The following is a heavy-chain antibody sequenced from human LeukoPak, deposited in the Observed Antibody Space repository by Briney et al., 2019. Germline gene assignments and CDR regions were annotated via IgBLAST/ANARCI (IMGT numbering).Heavy chain of an antibody. CDR1: GGSINSYY. CDR2: VYTSGST. V-gene: IGHV4-4*07. J-gene: IGHJ4*02. Sequence: PSETLSLTCNVSGGSINSYYWNWIRQPAGKGLEWIGRVYTSGSTNCNPSLKSRVTMPVDTSKNQFSLKLTSVTAADTAVYYCARGRYNYGFRGLDYWGQGTLVTVSS. D-gene: IGHD5-24*01. CDR3: ARGRYNYGFRGLDY.